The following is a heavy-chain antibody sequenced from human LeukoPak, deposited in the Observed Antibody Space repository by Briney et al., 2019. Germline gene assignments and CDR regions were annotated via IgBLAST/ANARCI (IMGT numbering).Heavy chain of an antibody. V-gene: IGHV1-69*13. CDR3: ARDSADRPPFGVAIWYYFDL. J-gene: IGHJ4*02. CDR2: IIPIFGTA. CDR1: GGTFSSYA. Sequence: GASVKVSCKASGGTFSSYAISWVRQAPGQGLEWMGGIIPIFGTANYAQKFQGRVTITADESTSTAYMELSSLRSEDTAVYYCARDSADRPPFGVAIWYYFDLWGQGTLVTVSS. D-gene: IGHD3-3*01.